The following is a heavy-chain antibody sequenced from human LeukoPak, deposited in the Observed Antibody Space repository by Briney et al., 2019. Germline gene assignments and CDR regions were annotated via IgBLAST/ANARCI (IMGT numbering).Heavy chain of an antibody. V-gene: IGHV5-51*01. CDR2: IYPGDSDT. J-gene: IGHJ6*03. D-gene: IGHD6-13*01. Sequence: GESLKISCKGSGYSFTSYWIGWVRQMPGKGLEWMGIIYPGDSDTRYNPSFQGQVTISADKSISTAYLQWSSLKASDTAMYYCARHYLAAAGPRGYYYYMGVWGKGTTVTISS. CDR3: ARHYLAAAGPRGYYYYMGV. CDR1: GYSFTSYW.